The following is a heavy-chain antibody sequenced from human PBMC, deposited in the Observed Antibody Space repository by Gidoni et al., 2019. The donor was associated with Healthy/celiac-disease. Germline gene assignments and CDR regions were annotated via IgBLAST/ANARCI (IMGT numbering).Heavy chain of an antibody. CDR1: VFTFSSYA. D-gene: IGHD5-18*01. CDR2: ISYDGSNK. V-gene: IGHV3-30-3*01. J-gene: IGHJ4*02. CDR3: ARSRIQLWPLGY. Sequence: HVQLVESGVGVVQPGRSLRLSCAASVFTFSSYAMHWVRQAPGKGLEWVAVISYDGSNKYYADSVKGRFTIARDNSKNTLYLQMNRLRAEDTAVYYCARSRIQLWPLGYWGQGTLVTVSS.